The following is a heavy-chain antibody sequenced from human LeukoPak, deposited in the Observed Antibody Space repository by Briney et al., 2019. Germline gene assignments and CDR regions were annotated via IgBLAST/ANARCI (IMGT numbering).Heavy chain of an antibody. CDR2: INPSGGST. CDR1: GYTFTSYY. D-gene: IGHD1-26*01. J-gene: IGHJ3*02. CDR3: ARDRVIVGANDAFDI. V-gene: IGHV1-46*01. Sequence: ASVKVSCKASGYTFTSYYMHWVRQAPGQGLEWMGIINPSGGSTSYAQKFQGRVTMTRGTSTGTVYMELSSLRSEDTAVYYCARDRVIVGANDAFDIWGQGTMVTVSS.